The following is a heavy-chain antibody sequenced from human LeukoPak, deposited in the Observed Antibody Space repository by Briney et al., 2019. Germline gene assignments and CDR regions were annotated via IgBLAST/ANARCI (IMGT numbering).Heavy chain of an antibody. Sequence: SETLSLTCAVYGGSFSGYYWSWIRQPPGKGLEWIGEINHSGSTNYNPSLKSRVTISVDTSKNQFSLKLSSVTAAETAVYYCARLPHISYNWFDPWGQGTLVTVSS. CDR1: GGSFSGYY. CDR3: ARLPHISYNWFDP. V-gene: IGHV4-34*01. J-gene: IGHJ5*02. D-gene: IGHD2-21*01. CDR2: INHSGST.